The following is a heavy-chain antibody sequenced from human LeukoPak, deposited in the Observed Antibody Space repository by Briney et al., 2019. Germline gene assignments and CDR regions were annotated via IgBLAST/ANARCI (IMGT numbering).Heavy chain of an antibody. V-gene: IGHV3-21*01. CDR3: ARWDRFHGV. J-gene: IGHJ4*02. CDR2: ISSSSTYI. Sequence: GGSLRLSCAASGFTFSTYSMNWVRQAPGQGREWVSSISSSSTYIYYADSVKGRFTISRDNSKNSLYLQMNNLRAEDTAVYYCARWDRFHGVWGQGTLVTVSS. CDR1: GFTFSTYS. D-gene: IGHD1-14*01.